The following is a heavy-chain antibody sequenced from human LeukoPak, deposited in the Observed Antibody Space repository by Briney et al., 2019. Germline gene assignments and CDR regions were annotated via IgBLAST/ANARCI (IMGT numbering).Heavy chain of an antibody. V-gene: IGHV3-49*04. J-gene: IGHJ4*02. D-gene: IGHD3-22*01. CDR1: GSTSGDYA. CDR3: TRADYYDSSGPPPDY. Sequence: GGSLSPSCTASGSTSGDYAMSWVRQAPGKGLGWVCFIRSKAYGGTTEYVASVKGRFTISRDDSKSIAYLQMNSLKTEDTAVYYCTRADYYDSSGPPPDYWGQGTLVTVSS. CDR2: IRSKAYGGTT.